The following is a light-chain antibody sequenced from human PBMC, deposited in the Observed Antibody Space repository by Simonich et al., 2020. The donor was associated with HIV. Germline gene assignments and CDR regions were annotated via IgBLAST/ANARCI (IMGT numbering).Light chain of an antibody. J-gene: IGKJ3*01. V-gene: IGKV1-NL1*01. Sequence: DIQMTQSPSSLSASVGDRVTITCRASQPISNSLAWYQQKPGKAPKLLLYFASRLESGVPSRFSGSGSGTDYTLTISSLQPEDFATYYCQQFNSYPQFTFGPGTKVDIK. CDR3: QQFNSYPQFT. CDR2: FAS. CDR1: QPISNS.